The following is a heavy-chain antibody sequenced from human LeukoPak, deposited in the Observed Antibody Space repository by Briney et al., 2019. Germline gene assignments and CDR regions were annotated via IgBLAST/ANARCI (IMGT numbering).Heavy chain of an antibody. D-gene: IGHD2-15*01. CDR2: ISWNSGSI. V-gene: IGHV3-9*01. CDR1: GFTFGDYA. CDR3: AKEKRYCSGGSCYRPLDY. Sequence: GGSLRLSCTASGFTFGDYAMSWVRQAPGKGLEWVSGISWNSGSIGYADSVKGRFTISRDNAKNSLYLQMNSLRAEDTALYYCAKEKRYCSGGSCYRPLDYWGQGTLVTVSS. J-gene: IGHJ4*02.